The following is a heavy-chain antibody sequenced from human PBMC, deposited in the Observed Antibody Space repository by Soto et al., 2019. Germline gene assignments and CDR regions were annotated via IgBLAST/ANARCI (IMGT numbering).Heavy chain of an antibody. D-gene: IGHD3-10*01. CDR1: GGSISSGGYS. Sequence: PSETLSLTCAVSGGSISSGGYSWSWIRQPPGKGLEWIGYIYHSGSTYYNPSLKSRVTISVDRSKNQFSLKLSSVTAADTAVYYCARHVSVTGYYYGSGSYYPFYYYYGMDVWGQGTTVTVSS. CDR2: IYHSGST. V-gene: IGHV4-30-2*01. J-gene: IGHJ6*02. CDR3: ARHVSVTGYYYGSGSYYPFYYYYGMDV.